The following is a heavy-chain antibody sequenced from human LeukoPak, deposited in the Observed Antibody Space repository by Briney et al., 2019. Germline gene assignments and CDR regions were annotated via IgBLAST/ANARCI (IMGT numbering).Heavy chain of an antibody. CDR2: MYSRGDT. Sequence: GESLKISCAASGFTVSDNYMSWVRQAPGKGLEWVSVMYSRGDTYYAKSVKGRFTFSRDISKNTLYLQMNGLRTEDTAMYYCARDAPQVPAAGVLASWGQGTLVIVSS. V-gene: IGHV3-53*01. CDR3: ARDAPQVPAAGVLAS. CDR1: GFTVSDNY. D-gene: IGHD6-13*01. J-gene: IGHJ5*02.